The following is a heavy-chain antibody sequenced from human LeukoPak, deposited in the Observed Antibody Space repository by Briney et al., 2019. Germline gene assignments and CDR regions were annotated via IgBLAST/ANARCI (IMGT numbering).Heavy chain of an antibody. CDR2: IYPGDSDT. D-gene: IGHD3-9*01. V-gene: IGHV5-51*01. J-gene: IGHJ6*03. Sequence: GESLKISCKGSGYSFTSYWIGWVRQMPGKGLEWMGIIYPGDSDTRYSPSFQGQVTISADKSISTAYLQWSSLKASGTAMYYCARLYYDILTGYYQDYYYMDVWGKGTTVTVSS. CDR3: ARLYYDILTGYYQDYYYMDV. CDR1: GYSFTSYW.